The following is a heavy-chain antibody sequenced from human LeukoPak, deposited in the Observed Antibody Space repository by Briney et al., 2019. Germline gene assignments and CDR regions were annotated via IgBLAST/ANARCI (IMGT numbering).Heavy chain of an antibody. D-gene: IGHD5-12*01. J-gene: IGHJ6*03. Sequence: GGSLRLSCAASGFTFSSYAMSWVRQAPGKGLEWVSAISGSGGSTYYADSVKGRFTISRDNSKNTLYLQMNSLRAEDTAVYYCAKDGVATIVGDYYYYMDVWGKGTTVTVSS. CDR1: GFTFSSYA. V-gene: IGHV3-23*01. CDR3: AKDGVATIVGDYYYYMDV. CDR2: ISGSGGST.